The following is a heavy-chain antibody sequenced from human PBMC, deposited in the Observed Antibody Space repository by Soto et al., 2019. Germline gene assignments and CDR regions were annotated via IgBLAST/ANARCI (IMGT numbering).Heavy chain of an antibody. D-gene: IGHD5-12*01. V-gene: IGHV4-59*08. CDR2: IYFSGNT. CDR1: GGSISSYY. Sequence: SETLSLTCTVSGGSISSYYWSWIRQPPGKGLEWIAYIYFSGNTNYNPPLKSRVTISVDTSKNQVSLKLISVTAADTAVYYCARHVTGVATTFDYWGQGSLVTVSS. J-gene: IGHJ4*02. CDR3: ARHVTGVATTFDY.